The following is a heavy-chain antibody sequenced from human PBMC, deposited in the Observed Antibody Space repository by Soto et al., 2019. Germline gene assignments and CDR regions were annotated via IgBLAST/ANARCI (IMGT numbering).Heavy chain of an antibody. V-gene: IGHV1-46*01. CDR1: GSITNHH. CDR3: AKVTHRGPIAVAGPLGS. D-gene: IGHD6-19*01. J-gene: IGHJ4*02. Sequence: QVHLVQSGAEVKKPGASVNVSCQASGSITNHHMHWVRQAPGQGLEWMGIFNPSGLSTTYAQEFQGRVTITRDTSTSTVYMELSSLTSEDTAVYFCAKVTHRGPIAVAGPLGSWGQGTLVIVSS. CDR2: FNPSGLST.